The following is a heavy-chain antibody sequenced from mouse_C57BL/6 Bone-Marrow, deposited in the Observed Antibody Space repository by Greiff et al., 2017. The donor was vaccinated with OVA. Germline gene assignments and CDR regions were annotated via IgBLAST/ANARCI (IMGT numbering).Heavy chain of an antibody. V-gene: IGHV1-69*01. J-gene: IGHJ4*01. CDR1: GYTFTSYW. D-gene: IGHD2-4*01. Sequence: QVQLQQPGAELVMPGASVKLSCKASGYTFTSYWMHWVKQRPGQGLEWIGEIDPSDSYTNYKQKFKGKSTLTVDKSSSTPYMQLSSLTSKDAAVYYYARYDYDGMDYWGQGTSVTVSS. CDR2: IDPSDSYT. CDR3: ARYDYDGMDY.